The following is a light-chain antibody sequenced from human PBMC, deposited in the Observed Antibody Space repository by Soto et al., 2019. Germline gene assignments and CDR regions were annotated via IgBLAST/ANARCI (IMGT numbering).Light chain of an antibody. V-gene: IGKV1-16*01. CDR3: QQYDTSPVT. CDR2: ATS. CDR1: EDIRHY. Sequence: DIPMTQSPSSLSASVGDRVSITCRASEDIRHYLAWVQQKPGKAPKSLIYATSSLQSGVPSRFSRRRSGTDFTLPLSSRQPEDFATYYCQQYDTSPVTFGGGTKVEIK. J-gene: IGKJ4*01.